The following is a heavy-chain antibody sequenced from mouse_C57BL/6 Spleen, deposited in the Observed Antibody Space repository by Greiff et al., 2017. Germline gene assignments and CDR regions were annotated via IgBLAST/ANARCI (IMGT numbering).Heavy chain of an antibody. D-gene: IGHD2-3*01. V-gene: IGHV14-2*01. J-gene: IGHJ1*03. CDR2: IDPADGDT. CDR1: GFNITNYY. CDR3: ARGADGYLWDFDV. Sequence: VQLQQSGAELVKPGASVKLSCTASGFNITNYYMHWVKQRPEQGLEWIGRIDPADGDTKYAQKLQGKATITTDKSSNPAYLQLSSLTSEDTAVYYCARGADGYLWDFDVWGTGTTVTVSS.